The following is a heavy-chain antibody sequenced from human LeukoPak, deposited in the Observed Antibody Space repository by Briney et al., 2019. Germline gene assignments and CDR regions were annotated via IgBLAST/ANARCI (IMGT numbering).Heavy chain of an antibody. J-gene: IGHJ4*02. CDR2: LTASGGT. CDR3: AKDRRGSGTYSRNDY. D-gene: IGHD3-10*01. CDR1: GFTFNTYN. Sequence: PGGSLRLSCVASGFTFNTYNMNWVRQAPGKGLEWVSSLTASGGTSYADSVKGRFTISRESSKDTLHLQMNSLRAEDTAVYYCAKDRRGSGTYSRNDYWGQGTLVIVSS. V-gene: IGHV3-23*01.